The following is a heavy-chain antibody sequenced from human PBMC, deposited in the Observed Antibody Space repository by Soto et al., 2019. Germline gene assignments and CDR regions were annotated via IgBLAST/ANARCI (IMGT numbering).Heavy chain of an antibody. J-gene: IGHJ4*02. CDR3: ARGVGSSPPQY. CDR2: IYASGSP. D-gene: IGHD1-26*01. CDR1: GGSVSVYY. V-gene: IGHV4-59*02. Sequence: NPSETLSPTCTISGGSVSVYYWSWIRQSTGQGLEWIGYIYASGSPYYNPSLRSRVTISADTSKNQISLKLTSPTAADTAVYYCARGVGSSPPQYWGRGTLVTVSS.